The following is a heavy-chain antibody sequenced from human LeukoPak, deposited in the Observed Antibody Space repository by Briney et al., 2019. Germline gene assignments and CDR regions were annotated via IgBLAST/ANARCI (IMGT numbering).Heavy chain of an antibody. V-gene: IGHV5-51*01. Sequence: GESLKISCKGSGYSFTNYWIGWVRQMPGKGLEWMGIIYPGDSDTTYRPSFQGQVTISADKSISTAYLQWSSLKASDTAMYYCARSRAETVPVWGSYRHHDAFDIWGQGTMVTVSS. J-gene: IGHJ3*02. CDR3: ARSRAETVPVWGSYRHHDAFDI. CDR1: GYSFTNYW. D-gene: IGHD3-16*02. CDR2: IYPGDSDT.